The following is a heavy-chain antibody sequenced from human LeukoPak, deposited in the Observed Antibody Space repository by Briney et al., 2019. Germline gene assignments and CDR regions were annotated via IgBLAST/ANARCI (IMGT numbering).Heavy chain of an antibody. Sequence: SETLSLTCTVSGGSISSSGYYWSWIRQPPGKGLEWIGYIYYSGSTNYNPSLKSRVTISVDTSKNQFSLKLSSVTAADTAVYYCARGDWAGSFDIWGQGTMVTVSS. CDR1: GGSISSSGYY. CDR3: ARGDWAGSFDI. J-gene: IGHJ3*02. CDR2: IYYSGST. V-gene: IGHV4-61*08. D-gene: IGHD3-9*01.